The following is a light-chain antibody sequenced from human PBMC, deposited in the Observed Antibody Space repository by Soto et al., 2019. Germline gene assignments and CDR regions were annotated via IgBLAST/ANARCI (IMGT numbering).Light chain of an antibody. V-gene: IGLV1-47*01. CDR1: ISNIGTNY. Sequence: QSVLTQPPSVSGTPGQRVTISCSGGISNIGTNYVHWFQQLPGTAPKVLSNRDNQRPSGVPDRFSGSKSGTSASLAISGLRSEDAAEYYCAAWDDTVRSYVFGTGTKVTV. J-gene: IGLJ1*01. CDR2: RDN. CDR3: AAWDDTVRSYV.